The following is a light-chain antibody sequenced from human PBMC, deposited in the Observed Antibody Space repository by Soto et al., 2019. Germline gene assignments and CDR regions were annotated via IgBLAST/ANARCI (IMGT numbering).Light chain of an antibody. CDR1: QSVSSSY. CDR3: QQYGSAPST. Sequence: SVVTLSPGTLSLSPGEIATLSCRASQSVSSSYLAWYQQKPGQAPRLLTYGASSRATGIPDRFSGSGSGTDFTLTISRLEPEDSAVYYCQQYGSAPSTFGQGTKVEI. J-gene: IGKJ1*01. CDR2: GAS. V-gene: IGKV3-20*01.